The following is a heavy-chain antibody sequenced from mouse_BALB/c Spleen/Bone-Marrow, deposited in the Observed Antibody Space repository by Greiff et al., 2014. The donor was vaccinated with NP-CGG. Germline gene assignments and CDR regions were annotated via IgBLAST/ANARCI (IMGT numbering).Heavy chain of an antibody. CDR2: ISSGGSHT. V-gene: IGHV5-6*02. CDR3: ARQYGNLGVMDY. CDR1: GFTFSRYG. D-gene: IGHD2-1*01. J-gene: IGHJ4*01. Sequence: DVKLVESGGDLVMPGGSLKLSCAASGFTFSRYGMSWVRQTPDKRLEWVANISSGGSHTYYPDSVKGRFTISRDNAKNTLYLHMSSLKSEDTAMYYCARQYGNLGVMDYWGQGTSVTVSS.